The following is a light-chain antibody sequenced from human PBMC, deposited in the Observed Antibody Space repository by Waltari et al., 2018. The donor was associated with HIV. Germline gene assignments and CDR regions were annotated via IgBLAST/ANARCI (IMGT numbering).Light chain of an antibody. CDR3: LQYDNLPYT. Sequence: DIQMTQSPSSLSASVGDRVTITCQASQDIKKFLNWFQQKPGRAPNLLIYDASSLDAGVPSRIAGSGSGTDFTLTITSLQPEDIATYYCLQYDNLPYTFGQGT. CDR1: QDIKKF. J-gene: IGKJ2*01. V-gene: IGKV1-33*01. CDR2: DAS.